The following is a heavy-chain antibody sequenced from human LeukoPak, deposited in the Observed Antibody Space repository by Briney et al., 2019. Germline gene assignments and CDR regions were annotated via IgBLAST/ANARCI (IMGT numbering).Heavy chain of an antibody. J-gene: IGHJ4*02. CDR2: IKSKTDGGTT. D-gene: IGHD3-10*01. CDR3: TTGRGFRGVFDY. Sequence: SWIRQPAGKGLEWVGRIKSKTDGGTTDYAAPVKGRFTISRDDSKNTLYLQMNSLKTEDTAVYYCTTGRGFRGVFDYWGQGTLVTVSS. V-gene: IGHV3-15*01.